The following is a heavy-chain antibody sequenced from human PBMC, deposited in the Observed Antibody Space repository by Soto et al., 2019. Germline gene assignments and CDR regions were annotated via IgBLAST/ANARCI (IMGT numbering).Heavy chain of an antibody. D-gene: IGHD3-22*01. V-gene: IGHV1-58*01. J-gene: IGHJ5*02. Sequence: SVKVSCKASGFTFTSSAVQWVRQARGQRLEWIGWIVVGSGNTNYAQKFQERVTITRDMSTSTAYMELSSLRSEDTAVYYCAAITMIVVVPVQGWFDPWGQGTLVTVSS. CDR2: IVVGSGNT. CDR1: GFTFTSSA. CDR3: AAITMIVVVPVQGWFDP.